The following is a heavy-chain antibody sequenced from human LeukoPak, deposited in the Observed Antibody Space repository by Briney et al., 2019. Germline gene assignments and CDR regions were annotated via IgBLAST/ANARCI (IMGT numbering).Heavy chain of an antibody. CDR2: LYYSGST. Sequence: SETLSLTCTVSGGSISGSSYYWGWIRQPPGKGLEWIGSLYYSGSTYYNPSLKSRVTIFGDTSKSQFSLKLTSVTAADTAMYYCARQYYDSTGYYYFDHWGQGTLVTVSS. CDR3: ARQYYDSTGYYYFDH. V-gene: IGHV4-39*01. CDR1: GGSISGSSYY. J-gene: IGHJ4*02. D-gene: IGHD3-22*01.